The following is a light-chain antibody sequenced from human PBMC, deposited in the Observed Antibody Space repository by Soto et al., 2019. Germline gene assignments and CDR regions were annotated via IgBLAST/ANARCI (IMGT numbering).Light chain of an antibody. J-gene: IGLJ1*01. V-gene: IGLV2-18*02. CDR3: NSYTTSSTYV. Sequence: QSVLTQPPSVSGAAGQAVTISCTGTSSDVGSFNGVSWYQQPPGTAPKLMIYEVNNRPSGVPDRFSGSKSGNTASLTISGLQAEDEADYYCNSYTTSSTYVFGTGTKVTVL. CDR2: EVN. CDR1: SSDVGSFNG.